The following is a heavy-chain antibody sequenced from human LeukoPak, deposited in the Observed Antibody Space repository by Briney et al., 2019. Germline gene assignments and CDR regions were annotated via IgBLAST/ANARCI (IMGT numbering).Heavy chain of an antibody. Sequence: GGSLRLSCAASGFTVSSNYMSWVRQAPGKGLEWVSVIYNGGSTYYADSVKGRFTISRDNSKNTLYLQMNSLRAEDTAVYYCARMSIAGEFDYWGQGTLVTVSS. V-gene: IGHV3-53*01. CDR2: IYNGGST. CDR1: GFTVSSNY. D-gene: IGHD1-14*01. CDR3: ARMSIAGEFDY. J-gene: IGHJ4*02.